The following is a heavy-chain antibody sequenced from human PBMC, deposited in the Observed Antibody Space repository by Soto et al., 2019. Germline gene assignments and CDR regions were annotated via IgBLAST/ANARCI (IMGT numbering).Heavy chain of an antibody. Sequence: QVQLVQSGAEVKKPGSSVKVSCKASGGTFSNYPISWVRQAPGQGLEWMGGIIPIFGTVNYAQKFQGRVTITADEATSTAYRERSSLRSEDTAVYYCARGNHRGLQLWYFDLWGRGTLVTVSS. J-gene: IGHJ2*01. D-gene: IGHD5-12*01. CDR1: GGTFSNYP. CDR2: IIPIFGTV. CDR3: ARGNHRGLQLWYFDL. V-gene: IGHV1-69*12.